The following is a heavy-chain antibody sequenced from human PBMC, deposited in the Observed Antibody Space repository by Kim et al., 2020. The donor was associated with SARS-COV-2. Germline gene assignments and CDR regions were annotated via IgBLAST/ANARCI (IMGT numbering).Heavy chain of an antibody. Sequence: GGSLRLSCAASGFTFDDYAMHWVRQAPGKGLEWVSGISWNSGSIGYADSVKGRFTISRDNAKNSLYLQMNSLRAEDTALYYCAKDWGPWDQGFDYWGQGTPVTLPS. CDR1: GFTFDDYA. CDR2: ISWNSGSI. J-gene: IGHJ4*02. V-gene: IGHV3-9*01. D-gene: IGHD1-26*01. CDR3: AKDWGPWDQGFDY.